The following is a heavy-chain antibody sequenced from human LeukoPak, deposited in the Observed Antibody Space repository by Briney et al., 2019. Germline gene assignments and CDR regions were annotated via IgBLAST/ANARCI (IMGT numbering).Heavy chain of an antibody. CDR1: GYTFTSYY. J-gene: IGHJ3*02. Sequence: ASVKVSCKASGYTFTSYYMHWVRQAPGQGLEWMGLINPGGGNTDYAQNFQSRVTMTRDTSASTVYMELSSLRSEDTAIYYCARIRDGYNDAYDIWGQGTVVTVPS. CDR2: INPGGGNT. D-gene: IGHD5-24*01. CDR3: ARIRDGYNDAYDI. V-gene: IGHV1-46*01.